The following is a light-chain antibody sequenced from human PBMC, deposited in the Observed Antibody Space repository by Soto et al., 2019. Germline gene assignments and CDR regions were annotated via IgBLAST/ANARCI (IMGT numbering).Light chain of an antibody. J-gene: IGLJ2*01. CDR3: SSYTSSSTLGV. CDR1: SSDVGGYNY. Sequence: QSVLTQPASVSGSPGQSITISCTGTSSDVGGYNYVSWYQQHPGKAPKLMIYDVSNRPSGVSNRFSGSKSGNTASLPISGLQAEDEADYYCSSYTSSSTLGVFGGGTKVTVL. CDR2: DVS. V-gene: IGLV2-14*01.